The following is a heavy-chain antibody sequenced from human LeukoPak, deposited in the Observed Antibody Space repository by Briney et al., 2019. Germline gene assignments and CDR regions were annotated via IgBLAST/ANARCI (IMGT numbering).Heavy chain of an antibody. Sequence: GASLRLSCVASGFTFSNYAMSWVRQAPGKGLXXXXXXXGSGGITYYADSVKGRFTISRDNSKNTLCLQMNSLRAEDTAVYYCAKWGDYDVLTGYYDPDYWGQGTLVTVSS. D-gene: IGHD3-9*01. V-gene: IGHV3-23*01. CDR1: GFTFSNYA. CDR2: XXGSGGIT. CDR3: AKWGDYDVLTGYYDPDY. J-gene: IGHJ4*02.